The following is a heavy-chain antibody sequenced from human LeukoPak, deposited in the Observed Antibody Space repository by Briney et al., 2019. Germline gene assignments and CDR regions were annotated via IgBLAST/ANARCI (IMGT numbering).Heavy chain of an antibody. CDR3: ARDRRDGYCLGH. CDR2: MYSGGTT. V-gene: IGHV3-66*01. CDR1: GFTVSSSY. J-gene: IGHJ4*02. Sequence: GWSLRLSCTCSGFTVSSSYMSWVRQTPGKGLEWVSVMYSGGTTYYADSVKGRFTISRDSSKNTVNLQMNSLRAEDTAVYYCARDRRDGYCLGHWGQGTLVTVSS. D-gene: IGHD2-2*03.